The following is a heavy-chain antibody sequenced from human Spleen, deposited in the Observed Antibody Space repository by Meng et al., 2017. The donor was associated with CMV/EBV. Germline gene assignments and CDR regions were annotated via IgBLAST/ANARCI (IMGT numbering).Heavy chain of an antibody. V-gene: IGHV4-34*01. D-gene: IGHD3-3*01. CDR3: ARLRFSHGYYYYYGMDV. Sequence: SETLSLTCAVHDESFSDYYWTWIRQPPGKGLEWIGEINHSGSTNYNPSLKSRVTILVDTSKNQFSLKLSSVTAADTAVYYCARLRFSHGYYYYYGMDVWGQGTTVTVSS. J-gene: IGHJ6*02. CDR1: DESFSDYY. CDR2: INHSGST.